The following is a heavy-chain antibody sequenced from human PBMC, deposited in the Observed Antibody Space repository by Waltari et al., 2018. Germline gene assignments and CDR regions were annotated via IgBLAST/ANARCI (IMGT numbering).Heavy chain of an antibody. J-gene: IGHJ4*02. D-gene: IGHD3-10*01. V-gene: IGHV1-69*10. CDR1: GGTFSSYA. CDR2: IIPIRGIA. Sequence: QVQLVQSGAEVKKPGSSVKVSCKASGGTFSSYAISWVRQAPGQGLEWMGGIIPIRGIANYAQKFQGRVTITADKSTSTAYMELSSLRSEDTAVYYCASPADDITMVQGVIMYFDYWGQGTLVTVSS. CDR3: ASPADDITMVQGVIMYFDY.